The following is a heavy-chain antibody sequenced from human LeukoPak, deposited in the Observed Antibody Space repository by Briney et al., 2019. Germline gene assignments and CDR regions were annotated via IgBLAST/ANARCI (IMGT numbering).Heavy chain of an antibody. CDR1: GFTISNYW. Sequence: GGSLRLSCAASGFTISNYWMSWVRQAPEKGLERVANIKEDGSEKFYLDSAKGRFTISRDNAKNSLYLQMNSLRAEDRAVYYCAREAQGGATALDLWGQGTLVTVSS. D-gene: IGHD1-26*01. CDR2: IKEDGSEK. CDR3: AREAQGGATALDL. V-gene: IGHV3-7*04. J-gene: IGHJ5*02.